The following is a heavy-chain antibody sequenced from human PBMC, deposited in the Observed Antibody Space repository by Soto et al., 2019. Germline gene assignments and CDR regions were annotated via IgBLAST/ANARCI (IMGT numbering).Heavy chain of an antibody. J-gene: IGHJ3*02. CDR2: IHNSGST. Sequence: SETLSLTCTVSGGSLTSYYWIWIRQPPGKGLEWIGSIHNSGSTNYTPSLKGRVTISLDTPKKQFSLKVSSVTAADTAVYYCARQGWGYCSGGSSYSPAFDIWGQATMVTVPS. V-gene: IGHV4-59*01. CDR3: ARQGWGYCSGGSSYSPAFDI. CDR1: GGSLTSYY. D-gene: IGHD2-15*01.